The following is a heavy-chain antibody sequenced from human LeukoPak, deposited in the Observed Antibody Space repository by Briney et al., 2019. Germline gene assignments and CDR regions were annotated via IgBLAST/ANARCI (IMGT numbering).Heavy chain of an antibody. CDR1: GFAFSNYA. CDR3: AKDVCTSPRCLLYFDS. Sequence: GGSLRLSCTTSGFAFSNYAMNWVRQAPGKGPEWVSGISGFNTYYANSVKGRFTIFRDNSKNVLCLQMDRLRAEDTAVYSCAKDVCTSPRCLLYFDSWGQGTLVTVSS. CDR2: ISGFNT. J-gene: IGHJ4*02. V-gene: IGHV3-23*01. D-gene: IGHD2-8*01.